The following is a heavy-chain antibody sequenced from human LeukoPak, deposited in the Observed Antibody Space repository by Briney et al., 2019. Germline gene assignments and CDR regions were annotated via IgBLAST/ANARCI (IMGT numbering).Heavy chain of an antibody. J-gene: IGHJ6*03. CDR2: IYTSGST. CDR1: GGSISSYY. CDR3: ARGGSSWSLDYYYYYMDV. V-gene: IGHV4-4*07. Sequence: SETLSLTCTVSGGSISSYYWSWIRQPPGKGLEWIGRIYTSGSTNYNPSLKSRVTMSVDTSKNQFSLKLSSVTAADTAVYYCARGGSSWSLDYYYYYMDVWGKGTTVTVSS. D-gene: IGHD6-13*01.